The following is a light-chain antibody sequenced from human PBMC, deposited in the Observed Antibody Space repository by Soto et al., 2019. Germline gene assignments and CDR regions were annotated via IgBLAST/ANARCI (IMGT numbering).Light chain of an antibody. CDR3: QQYGSSPLT. J-gene: IGKJ4*01. Sequence: EIVLTQSPGTLSLSPGERATLSCRASQSVTSNYLAWYQQKPGQAPRLLIYGASSRATGIPDRFSGSGSGTDFTLTISRLEPEEFAEYYCQQYGSSPLTFGGGTKVEIK. CDR1: QSVTSNY. CDR2: GAS. V-gene: IGKV3-20*01.